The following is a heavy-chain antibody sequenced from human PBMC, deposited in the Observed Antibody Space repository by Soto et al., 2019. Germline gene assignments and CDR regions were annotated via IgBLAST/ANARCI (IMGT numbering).Heavy chain of an antibody. D-gene: IGHD6-6*01. V-gene: IGHV5-10-1*01. J-gene: IGHJ4*02. CDR1: GYSFTSYW. CDR3: ATQRRSSSPPFAPY. Sequence: GESLKISCNGSGYSFTSYWISWVRQMPGKGLEWMGRIDPSDSYTNYSPSFQGHVTISADKSISTAYLQWSSLKASDTAMYYCATQRRSSSPPFAPYWGQGTLVTVSS. CDR2: IDPSDSYT.